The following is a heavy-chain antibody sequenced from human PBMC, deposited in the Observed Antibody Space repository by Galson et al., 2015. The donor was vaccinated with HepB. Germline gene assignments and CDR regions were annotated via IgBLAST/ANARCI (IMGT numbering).Heavy chain of an antibody. D-gene: IGHD6-19*01. CDR1: GFTFSSYA. Sequence: SLRLSCAASGFTFSSYAMSWVRQAPGKGLEWVSAISGSGGSTYYADSVKGRFTISRDNSKNTLYLQMNSLRAEDTAVYYCAKDLPFYSSGWYGNPTDAFDIWGQGTMVTVSS. CDR2: ISGSGGST. CDR3: AKDLPFYSSGWYGNPTDAFDI. V-gene: IGHV3-23*01. J-gene: IGHJ3*02.